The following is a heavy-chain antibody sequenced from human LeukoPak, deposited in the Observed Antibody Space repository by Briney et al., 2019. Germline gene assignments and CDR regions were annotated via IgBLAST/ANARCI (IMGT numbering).Heavy chain of an antibody. CDR2: MSSSDDGR. Sequence: QTGGSLRLSCATSGFTFSSYAMSWVRQAPGKGLEWVPAMSSSDDGRYYAASVRGRFTISRDTSRSTLYLQMNSLRAEDAAVYYCAKAPVTSCRGAFCYPFDYWGQGTLVTVSS. V-gene: IGHV3-23*01. CDR3: AKAPVTSCRGAFCYPFDY. CDR1: GFTFSSYA. D-gene: IGHD2-15*01. J-gene: IGHJ4*02.